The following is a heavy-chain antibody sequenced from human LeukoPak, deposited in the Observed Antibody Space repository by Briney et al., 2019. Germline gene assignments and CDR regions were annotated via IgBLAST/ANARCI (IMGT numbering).Heavy chain of an antibody. V-gene: IGHV5-51*01. D-gene: IGHD3-10*01. Sequence: GESLKISCKGSGYSFTSYWIGWVRPMPGKGLELVGIIYPGDSDTRYSPSFQGQVTISADKSISTAYLQWSSLKASDTAMYYCARQAGSGSYRHYYYGMDVWGKGTTVTVSS. J-gene: IGHJ6*04. CDR3: ARQAGSGSYRHYYYGMDV. CDR2: IYPGDSDT. CDR1: GYSFTSYW.